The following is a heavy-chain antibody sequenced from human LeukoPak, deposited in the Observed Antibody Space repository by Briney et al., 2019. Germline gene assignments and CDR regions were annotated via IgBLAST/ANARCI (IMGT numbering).Heavy chain of an antibody. CDR1: GGSISSGSYY. CDR2: IYHSGST. D-gene: IGHD2-21*02. V-gene: IGHV4-39*07. CDR3: AGAYCGGDCYSGRTFDI. Sequence: PSETLSLTCTVSGGSISSGSYYWGWIRQPPGKGLEWIGSIYHSGSTNYSPSLKSRVTLSVDKSKNQFSLRLSSVTAADTAVYYCAGAYCGGDCYSGRTFDIWGQGTMVTVSS. J-gene: IGHJ3*02.